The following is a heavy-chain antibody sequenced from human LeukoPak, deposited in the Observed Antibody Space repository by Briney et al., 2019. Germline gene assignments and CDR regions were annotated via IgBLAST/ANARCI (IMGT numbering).Heavy chain of an antibody. V-gene: IGHV4-38-2*02. Sequence: SETLSLTCTVSGYSMSSGYYWGWIRQPPERGLEWIGSMYHTGSTYYNPSLKSRVTISVDTSKNQFSLKLSSVTAADTAVYYCARDRYYYDSSGFYYMDVWGKGTTVTVSS. CDR2: MYHTGST. CDR1: GYSMSSGYY. J-gene: IGHJ6*03. D-gene: IGHD3-22*01. CDR3: ARDRYYYDSSGFYYMDV.